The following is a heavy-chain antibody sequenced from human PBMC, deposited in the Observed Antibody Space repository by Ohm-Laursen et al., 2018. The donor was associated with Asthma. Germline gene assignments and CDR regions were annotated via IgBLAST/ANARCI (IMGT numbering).Heavy chain of an antibody. Sequence: SLRLSCAASGFTFRSYAMHWVRQAPGKGLEWVAVMSYDGSLKYYADSVNGRFTISKDDSRDTLYLQMNSLRAEDTALYYCARIGPEWELPGREYSLHHWGEGTLVTVAS. J-gene: IGHJ1*01. CDR3: ARIGPEWELPGREYSLHH. CDR2: MSYDGSLK. CDR1: GFTFRSYA. D-gene: IGHD1-26*01. V-gene: IGHV3-30-3*01.